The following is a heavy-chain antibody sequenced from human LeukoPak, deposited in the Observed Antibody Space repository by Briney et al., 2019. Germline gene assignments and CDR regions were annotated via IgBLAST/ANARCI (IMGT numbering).Heavy chain of an antibody. V-gene: IGHV4-59*01. D-gene: IGHD3-16*02. CDR1: GGSISSYY. CDR2: IYYSGST. CDR3: ASVVPPKGHAFDI. J-gene: IGHJ3*02. Sequence: PSETLSLTCIVSGGSISSYYWSWIRQPPGKGLEWIGYIYYSGSTNYNPSLKGRVTISVDTSKNQFSLKLSSVTAADTAVYYCASVVPPKGHAFDIWGQGTMVTVSS.